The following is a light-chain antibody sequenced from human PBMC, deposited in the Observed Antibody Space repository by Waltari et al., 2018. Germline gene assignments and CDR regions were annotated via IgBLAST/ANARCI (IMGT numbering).Light chain of an antibody. V-gene: IGKV3-15*01. CDR3: QQYHNWPPGT. J-gene: IGKJ1*01. Sequence: TVLTQSPATLSLSPGDTATLSCRASQSVGSTLAWYQQKPGQAPRLLMYGASTRAAGIPARFSGSGSGTEFTLTISSLQSEDFAIYFCQQYHNWPPGTFGQGTTVEIK. CDR2: GAS. CDR1: QSVGST.